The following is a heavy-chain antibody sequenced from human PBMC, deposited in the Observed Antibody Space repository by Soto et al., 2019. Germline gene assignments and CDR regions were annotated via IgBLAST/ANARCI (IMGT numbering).Heavy chain of an antibody. CDR2: TYYRSKWYN. CDR1: GDSVSSNSAA. Sequence: SQTLSLTCVISGDSVSSNSAAWNWIRQSPSRGLEWLGRTYYRSKWYNDYAVSVKSRITINPDTSKNQFSLQLNSVTPEDTAVYYCARAVFGFAVAGFYGMDVWGQGTTVTVSS. D-gene: IGHD6-19*01. CDR3: ARAVFGFAVAGFYGMDV. J-gene: IGHJ6*02. V-gene: IGHV6-1*01.